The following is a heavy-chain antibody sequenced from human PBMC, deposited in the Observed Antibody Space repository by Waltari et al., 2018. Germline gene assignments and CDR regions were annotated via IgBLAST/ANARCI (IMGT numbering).Heavy chain of an antibody. CDR3: ARGPMVRGVFYGMDV. CDR2: VSTIMGTG. J-gene: IGHJ6*02. CDR1: GGTFSSYA. Sequence: QVQLVQSGAEVKKPGSSVKVSCKASGGTFSSYAISWVRQAPGQGLEWMGGVSTIMGTGNYAQKVQGRVTSTAEESTSTAYRELSSLRSEDTAVYYCARGPMVRGVFYGMDVWGQGTTVTVSS. D-gene: IGHD3-10*01. V-gene: IGHV1-69*12.